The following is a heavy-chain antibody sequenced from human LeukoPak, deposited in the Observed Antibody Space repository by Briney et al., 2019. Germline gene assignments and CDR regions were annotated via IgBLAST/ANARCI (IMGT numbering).Heavy chain of an antibody. CDR3: ARGAHCSSTSCYGGDYYYYMDV. V-gene: IGHV3-7*01. D-gene: IGHD2-2*01. Sequence: GGSLRLSCAAAGFTFSGYWMSWVRQAPGKGLEWVANIKQEGREKYYVDSVMGRLTISRDNAKNSLYLQMNSLRAEDTAVYYCARGAHCSSTSCYGGDYYYYMDVWGKGTTVTVSS. CDR1: GFTFSGYW. CDR2: IKQEGREK. J-gene: IGHJ6*03.